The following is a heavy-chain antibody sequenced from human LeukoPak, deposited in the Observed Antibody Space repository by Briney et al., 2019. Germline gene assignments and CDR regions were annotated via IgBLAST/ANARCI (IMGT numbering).Heavy chain of an antibody. CDR3: ASFRTYYYDSSGYS. V-gene: IGHV3-20*04. CDR2: INWNGGST. Sequence: PGGSLRLSCAASGFTFDDYGMSWVRQAPGKGLEWVSGINWNGGSTGYADSVKGRFTISRDNAKNSLYLQMNSLRAEDTALYYCASFRTYYYDSSGYSWGQGTLVTVSS. D-gene: IGHD3-22*01. J-gene: IGHJ4*02. CDR1: GFTFDDYG.